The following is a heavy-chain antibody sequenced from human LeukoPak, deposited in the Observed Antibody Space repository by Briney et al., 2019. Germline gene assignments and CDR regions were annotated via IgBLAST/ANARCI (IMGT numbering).Heavy chain of an antibody. J-gene: IGHJ5*01. CDR1: GGSIDSGDYY. V-gene: IGHV4-31*03. CDR3: ARDVTMVQGEIDS. CDR2: IYYRGST. D-gene: IGHD3-10*01. Sequence: PSQTLSLTCSVSGGSIDSGDYYWSWIRQHPDKGLEWIGYIYYRGSTYYNPSLESRAVISVDTSKNQFSLKLSSVTAADTAVYYCARDVTMVQGEIDSWGQGTLVTVSS.